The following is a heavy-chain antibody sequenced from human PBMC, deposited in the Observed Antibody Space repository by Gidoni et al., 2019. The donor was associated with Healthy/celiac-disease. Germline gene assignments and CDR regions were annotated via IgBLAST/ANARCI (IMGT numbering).Heavy chain of an antibody. CDR1: GFTFSSYA. CDR2: RSYDGSNK. Sequence: QVQLVESGGGVVQPGRSLRLSCAASGFTFSSYAMHWVRQAPGKGLEWVAVRSYDGSNKYYADSVKGRFTISRDNSKNTLYLQMNSLRAEDTAVYYCARASTTVSRFDYWGQGTLVTVSS. D-gene: IGHD4-4*01. CDR3: ARASTTVSRFDY. J-gene: IGHJ4*02. V-gene: IGHV3-30-3*01.